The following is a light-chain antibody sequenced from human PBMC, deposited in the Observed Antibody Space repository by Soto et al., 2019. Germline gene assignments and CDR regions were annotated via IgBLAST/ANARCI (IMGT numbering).Light chain of an antibody. Sequence: EIVLTQSPGTLSLSPGERATLSCRASQRITTNSLAWYQQKPGQAPRLLIYDASNRATGIPDRFSGSGSGTEFTLTISSLQSEDSAVYYCQQYDKWPPRTFGQGTKVDIK. J-gene: IGKJ1*01. CDR2: DAS. V-gene: IGKV3-20*01. CDR1: QRITTNS. CDR3: QQYDKWPPRT.